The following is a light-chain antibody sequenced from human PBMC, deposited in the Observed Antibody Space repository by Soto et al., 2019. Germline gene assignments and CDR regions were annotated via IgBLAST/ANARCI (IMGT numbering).Light chain of an antibody. CDR1: QSVSSSY. CDR3: QHYGTSAL. Sequence: EIVLTQSPGTLSLSPGERATLSCRASQSVSSSYLAWYQQKPGQAPRLLIYDTSDRATGIPDRFSASGSGXXXXXXXXXXXXXXXAVYYCQHYGTSALFGPGTKVDIK. CDR2: DTS. V-gene: IGKV3-20*01. J-gene: IGKJ3*01.